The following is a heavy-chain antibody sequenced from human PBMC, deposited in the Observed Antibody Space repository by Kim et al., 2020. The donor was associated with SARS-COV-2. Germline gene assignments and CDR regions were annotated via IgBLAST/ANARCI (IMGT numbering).Heavy chain of an antibody. V-gene: IGHV3-11*01. CDR2: ISSSGSTI. CDR1: GFTFSDYY. Sequence: GGSLRLSCAASGFTFSDYYMSWIRQAPGKGLEWVSYISSSGSTIYYADSVKGRFTISRDNAKNSLYLQMNSLRAEDTAVYYCASGSHYYYYYGMDVWGQGTTVTVSS. CDR3: ASGSHYYYYYGMDV. J-gene: IGHJ6*02.